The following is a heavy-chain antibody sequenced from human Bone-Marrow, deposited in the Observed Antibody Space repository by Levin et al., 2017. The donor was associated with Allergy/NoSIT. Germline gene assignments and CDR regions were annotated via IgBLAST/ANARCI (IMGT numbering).Heavy chain of an antibody. Sequence: PGGSLKISCAASGFTISSNYVNWVRQAPGKGLEWVSLISSEDNTYYADSVRGRFTISRDHSRDTLYLQMNILRAEDTAVYYCATSLHYDILTGSPQDAFDIWGQGTMVTVSS. CDR1: GFTISSNY. J-gene: IGHJ3*02. V-gene: IGHV3-53*01. CDR2: ISSEDNT. CDR3: ATSLHYDILTGSPQDAFDI. D-gene: IGHD3-9*01.